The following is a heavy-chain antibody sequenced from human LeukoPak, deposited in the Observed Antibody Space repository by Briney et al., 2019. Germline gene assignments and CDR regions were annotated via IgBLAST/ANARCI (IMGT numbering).Heavy chain of an antibody. V-gene: IGHV1-24*01. D-gene: IGHD3-22*01. Sequence: RASVKVSCKASGYTFTSCGISWVRQAPGKGLEWMGGFDPEDGETIYAQKFQGRVTMTEDTSTDTAYMELSSLRSEDTAVYYCATDPGDSSGYMLGYFDYWGQGTLVTVSS. CDR2: FDPEDGET. J-gene: IGHJ4*02. CDR3: ATDPGDSSGYMLGYFDY. CDR1: GYTFTSCG.